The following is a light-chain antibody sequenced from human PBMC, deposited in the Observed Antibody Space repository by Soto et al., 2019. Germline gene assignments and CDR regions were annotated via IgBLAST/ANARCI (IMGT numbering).Light chain of an antibody. Sequence: EIVMTQSPATLSVSPGERATLSCRASQTVSSNLAWYQQKPGQPPRLLVYGASTRANDIPARFSGSGSGTEFTLTISSLQTEDFAVYYCLQSYNWPYTFGQGTKLEIK. J-gene: IGKJ2*01. V-gene: IGKV3-15*01. CDR3: LQSYNWPYT. CDR1: QTVSSN. CDR2: GAS.